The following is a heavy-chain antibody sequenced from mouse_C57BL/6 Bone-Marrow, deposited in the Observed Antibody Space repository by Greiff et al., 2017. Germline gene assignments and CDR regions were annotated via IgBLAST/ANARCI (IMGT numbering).Heavy chain of an antibody. Sequence: QVQLQQSGAELVRPGASVTLSCKASGSTFTDYEMHWVKQTPVQGLEWIGAIDPETGGTAYNQKCKGKAILTEDKSSSTAYTELRSLTSEDSAVYYCTRRGITTVVDYWGQGTLVTVSA. CDR2: IDPETGGT. V-gene: IGHV1-15*01. J-gene: IGHJ3*01. CDR1: GSTFTDYE. CDR3: TRRGITTVVDY. D-gene: IGHD1-1*01.